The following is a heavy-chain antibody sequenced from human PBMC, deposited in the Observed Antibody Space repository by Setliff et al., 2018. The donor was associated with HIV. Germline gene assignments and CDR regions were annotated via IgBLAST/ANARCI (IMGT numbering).Heavy chain of an antibody. CDR2: ISSNGGST. CDR1: GFTFSSNA. Sequence: PGGSLRLSCSASGFTFSSNAMHWVRQAPGKGLEYVSSISSNGGSTYYADSVKGRFTISRDNSKNTLYLQMSSLRAEDTAVYYCVKGGRYSADPLDYWGQGTQVTVSS. CDR3: VKGGRYSADPLDY. V-gene: IGHV3-64D*09. J-gene: IGHJ4*02. D-gene: IGHD1-26*01.